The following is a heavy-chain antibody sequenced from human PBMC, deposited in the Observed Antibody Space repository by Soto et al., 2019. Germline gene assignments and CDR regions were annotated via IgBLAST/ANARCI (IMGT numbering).Heavy chain of an antibody. Sequence: EVQLVESEGGLVQPGGSLRLSCAASGFTFSDNWMTWVRQTPGKGLEWVANIKPDGSNKYHGDSVKGRFTISRDNAKNSLYLQMNSLRAEDTAVYYCVRGSGWLFDYWGQGTPVTVSS. CDR2: IKPDGSNK. J-gene: IGHJ4*02. CDR3: VRGSGWLFDY. D-gene: IGHD6-19*01. V-gene: IGHV3-7*02. CDR1: GFTFSDNW.